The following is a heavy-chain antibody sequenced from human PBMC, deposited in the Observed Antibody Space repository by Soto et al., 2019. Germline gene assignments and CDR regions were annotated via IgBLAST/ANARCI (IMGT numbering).Heavy chain of an antibody. V-gene: IGHV3-21*01. CDR3: ASIAAAVGYYYYYGMDV. CDR2: ISSSSSYI. CDR1: GFTFSSYS. Sequence: GGSLRLSCAASGFTFSSYSMNWVRQAPGKGLEWVSSISSSSSYIYYADSVKGRFTISRDNAKNSLYLQMNSLRAEDTAVYYCASIAAAVGYYYYYGMDVWGQGTTVTVSS. D-gene: IGHD6-13*01. J-gene: IGHJ6*02.